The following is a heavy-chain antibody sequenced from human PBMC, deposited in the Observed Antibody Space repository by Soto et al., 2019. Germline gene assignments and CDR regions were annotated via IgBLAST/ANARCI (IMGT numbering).Heavy chain of an antibody. CDR3: ASTAYCGGDCYSPTYYFDY. CDR1: GGTFSSYA. J-gene: IGHJ4*02. Sequence: QVQLVQSGAEVKKPGSSVKVSCKASGGTFSSYAISWVRQAPGQGLEWMGGIIPIFGTANYAQKFQGRVTITPDESTSTAYMELSSLRSEDTAVYYCASTAYCGGDCYSPTYYFDYWGQGTLVTVSS. D-gene: IGHD2-21*02. CDR2: IIPIFGTA. V-gene: IGHV1-69*05.